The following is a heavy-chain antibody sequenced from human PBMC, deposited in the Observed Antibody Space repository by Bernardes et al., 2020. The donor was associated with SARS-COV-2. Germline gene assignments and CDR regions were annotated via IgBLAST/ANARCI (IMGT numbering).Heavy chain of an antibody. J-gene: IGHJ4*02. CDR2: FDPEDGET. Sequence: ASVKVSCKVSGYTLTELSMHWVRQAPGKGLEWMGGFDPEDGETIYAQKFQGRVTMTEDTSTDTAYMELSSLRSEDTAVYYCATDYAVDGTRLSFDYWGQGTPVTFSS. V-gene: IGHV1-24*01. CDR1: GYTLTELS. D-gene: IGHD6-19*01. CDR3: ATDYAVDGTRLSFDY.